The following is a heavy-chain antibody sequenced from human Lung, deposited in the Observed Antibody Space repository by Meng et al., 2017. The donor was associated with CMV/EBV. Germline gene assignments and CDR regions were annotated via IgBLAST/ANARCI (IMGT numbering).Heavy chain of an antibody. V-gene: IGHV3-30*04. CDR2: ISYDEKNK. Sequence: GGSLRLXXVGSGFTFSSYALHWVRQAPGKGLEWVALISYDEKNKYYADAVKGRFTISRDNSRNTLYLKMSSLRVEDTAVYYCARDSVLRFLEWLSGSGGGFDIWGQGXMVTVSS. D-gene: IGHD3-3*01. J-gene: IGHJ3*02. CDR3: ARDSVLRFLEWLSGSGGGFDI. CDR1: GFTFSSYA.